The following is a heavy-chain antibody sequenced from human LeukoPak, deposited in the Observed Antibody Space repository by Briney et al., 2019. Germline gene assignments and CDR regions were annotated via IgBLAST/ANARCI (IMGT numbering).Heavy chain of an antibody. V-gene: IGHV4-59*01. J-gene: IGHJ3*02. CDR2: ISYSGST. Sequence: SETLSLTCAVYGGSFSGYYWSWIRQPPGKGLEWIGYISYSGSTDYNPSLKSRVTISLDTSKNQFSLRLSSVTAADTAVYYCARETRLHSGSYSNDAFDIWGQGTMVTVSS. CDR1: GGSFSGYY. CDR3: ARETRLHSGSYSNDAFDI. D-gene: IGHD1-26*01.